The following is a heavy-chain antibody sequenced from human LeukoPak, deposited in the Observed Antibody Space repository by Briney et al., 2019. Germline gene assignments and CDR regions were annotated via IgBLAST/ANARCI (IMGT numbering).Heavy chain of an antibody. V-gene: IGHV4-4*02. CDR3: AKGDRGGWLVFDS. J-gene: IGHJ4*02. Sequence: SDPVSLTCGLSCGSISVVNWLSSVRQAPGKGLEWNGEVDHRGRTNYNPSHKGRITISEDKSNNQFSLIMSSVAAADTAVYYCAKGDRGGWLVFDSWGQGTLVTVSS. CDR1: CGSISVVNW. D-gene: IGHD3-22*01. CDR2: VDHRGRT.